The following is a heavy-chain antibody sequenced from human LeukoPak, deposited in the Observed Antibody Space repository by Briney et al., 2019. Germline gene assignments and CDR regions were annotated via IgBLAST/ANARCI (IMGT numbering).Heavy chain of an antibody. J-gene: IGHJ6*03. CDR2: ISYDGSNK. CDR3: ARDVTHYYYYYYMDV. CDR1: GFTFSSYA. V-gene: IGHV3-30*04. Sequence: PGGSLRLSCAASGFTFSSYAMHWVRQAPGKGLEWVAVISYDGSNKYYADSVKGRFTISRDNSKNTLYLQMNSLRAEDTAVYYCARDVTHYYYYYYMDVWGKGTTVTVSS. D-gene: IGHD2/OR15-2a*01.